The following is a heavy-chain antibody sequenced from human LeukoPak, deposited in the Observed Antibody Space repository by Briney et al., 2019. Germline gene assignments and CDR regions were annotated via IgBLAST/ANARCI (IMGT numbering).Heavy chain of an antibody. CDR2: ISSSGSST. Sequence: GGSLRLSCATSGFTFSNYEMSWVRQTPGKGLEWVSYISSSGSSTYYADSVEGRFTISRDNAKSSLCLQMNSLRAEDTAVYYCARESFTMVRGVFDPWGQGTLVTVSS. CDR3: ARESFTMVRGVFDP. D-gene: IGHD3-10*01. V-gene: IGHV3-48*03. J-gene: IGHJ5*02. CDR1: GFTFSNYE.